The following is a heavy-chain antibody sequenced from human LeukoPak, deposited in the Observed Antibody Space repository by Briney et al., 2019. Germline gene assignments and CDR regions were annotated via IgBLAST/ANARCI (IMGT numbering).Heavy chain of an antibody. CDR2: IYHSGST. Sequence: PSETLSLTCTVSGYSISSGYYWGWIRPPPGKGLEWIGSIYHSGSTYYNLSLKSRVTISVDTSKNQFSLKLSSVTAADTAVYYCARDLGILTGYYYYYYMDVWGKGTTVTVSS. J-gene: IGHJ6*03. CDR3: ARDLGILTGYYYYYYMDV. V-gene: IGHV4-38-2*02. CDR1: GYSISSGYY. D-gene: IGHD3-9*01.